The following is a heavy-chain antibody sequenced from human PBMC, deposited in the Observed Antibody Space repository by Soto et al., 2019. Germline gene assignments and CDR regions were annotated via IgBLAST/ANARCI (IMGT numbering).Heavy chain of an antibody. V-gene: IGHV4-31*03. J-gene: IGHJ6*02. CDR3: ARLGREEWQQKLEVYYYYGMDV. Sequence: QVQLQESGPGLVKPSQTLSLTCTVSGGSISSGGYYWSWIRQHPGKGLEWIGYIYYSGSTYYNPSLKSRVTISVDTSKNQFSLKLSSVTAADTAVYYCARLGREEWQQKLEVYYYYGMDVWGQGTTVTVSS. CDR2: IYYSGST. D-gene: IGHD6-13*01. CDR1: GGSISSGGYY.